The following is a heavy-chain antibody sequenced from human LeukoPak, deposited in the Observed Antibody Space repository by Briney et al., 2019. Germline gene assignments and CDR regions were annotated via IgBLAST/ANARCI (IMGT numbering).Heavy chain of an antibody. CDR1: GFTVATNY. CDR3: ARVASGSYADC. CDR2: LYSGGIT. V-gene: IGHV3-66*01. J-gene: IGHJ4*02. D-gene: IGHD1-26*01. Sequence: GGSLRLSCAASGFTVATNYMSWVRQAPGKGLEWVSVLYSGGITYYPDSVKGRFTISRDNSKNTLYLQMNSLRAEDTAVYYCARVASGSYADCWGQGTLVTVSS.